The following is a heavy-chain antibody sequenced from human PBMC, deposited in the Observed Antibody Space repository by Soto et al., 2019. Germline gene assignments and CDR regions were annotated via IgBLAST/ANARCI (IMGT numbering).Heavy chain of an antibody. Sequence: PGGSLRLSCAASGFTFSSYAMSWVRQAPGKGLEWVSAISGSGGSTYYADSVKGRFTISRDNSKNTLYLQMNSLRAEDTAVYYCANGLLWFGELSSYWGQGTLVTVSS. CDR1: GFTFSSYA. J-gene: IGHJ4*02. V-gene: IGHV3-23*01. CDR3: ANGLLWFGELSSY. D-gene: IGHD3-10*01. CDR2: ISGSGGST.